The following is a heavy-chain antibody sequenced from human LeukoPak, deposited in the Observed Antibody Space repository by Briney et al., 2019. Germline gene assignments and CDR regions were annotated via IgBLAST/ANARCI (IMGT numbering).Heavy chain of an antibody. D-gene: IGHD3-22*01. CDR2: IYHSGST. Sequence: KPSETLSLTCAVSGYSISSGYYWGWIRQPPGKGLEWIGSIYHSGSTYYNPSLKSRVTISVDTSKNQFSLKLSSVTAADTAVYYCARLWRSSGYYYGTLDYWGQGTLVTVSS. CDR1: GYSISSGYY. V-gene: IGHV4-38-2*01. J-gene: IGHJ4*02. CDR3: ARLWRSSGYYYGTLDY.